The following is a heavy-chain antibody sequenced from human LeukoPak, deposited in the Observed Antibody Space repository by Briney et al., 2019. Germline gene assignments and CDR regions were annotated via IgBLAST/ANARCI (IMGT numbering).Heavy chain of an antibody. D-gene: IGHD3-10*01. Sequence: PGGSLRLSCAASGFTFSSYGMLWVRQAPGKGLEWVAFIRYDGSNKYYADSVKGRFTISRDNSKNTLYLQMNSLRAEDTAVYYCARFITMVRGVIRFDAFDIWGQGTMVTVSS. V-gene: IGHV3-30*02. CDR2: IRYDGSNK. CDR3: ARFITMVRGVIRFDAFDI. CDR1: GFTFSSYG. J-gene: IGHJ3*02.